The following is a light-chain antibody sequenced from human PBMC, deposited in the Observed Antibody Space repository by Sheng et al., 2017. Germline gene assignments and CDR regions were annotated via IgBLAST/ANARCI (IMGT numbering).Light chain of an antibody. CDR1: QRIGKY. V-gene: IGKV1-39*01. Sequence: DIQLTQSPSSLSASVGDRVTVTCRASQRIGKYLNWYQKKPGEAPKLLIYAASTLQSGVPSRFTGSGSDSEFTLTIRSLQPEDFATYYCQQSFSVFFTFGPGTKVXV. CDR2: AAS. CDR3: QQSFSVFFT. J-gene: IGKJ3*01.